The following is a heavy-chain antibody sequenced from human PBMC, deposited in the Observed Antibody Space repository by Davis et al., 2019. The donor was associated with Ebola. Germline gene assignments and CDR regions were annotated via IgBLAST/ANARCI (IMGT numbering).Heavy chain of an antibody. CDR1: GGSISSYY. D-gene: IGHD3-22*01. CDR2: IYYSGST. J-gene: IGHJ6*02. CDR3: ARQGNYYDSSGYLYYYYGMDV. Sequence: SETLSLTCTVSGGSISSYYWSWIRQPPGEGLEWIGYIYYSGSTNYNPSLKSRVTISVDTSKNQFSLKLSSVTAADTAVYYCARQGNYYDSSGYLYYYYGMDVWGQGTTVTVSS. V-gene: IGHV4-59*08.